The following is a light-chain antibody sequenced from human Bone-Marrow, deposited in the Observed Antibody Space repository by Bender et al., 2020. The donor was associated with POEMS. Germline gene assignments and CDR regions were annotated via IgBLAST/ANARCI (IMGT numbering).Light chain of an antibody. V-gene: IGLV1-44*01. Sequence: QSVLTQPPSASGTPGQRVTIPCSGSSSKFGSYPVNWYQQLPGAAPKLVIFNNSQRPSGVPDRFSGSNSGTSASLAISELLSDDEADFYCATWDDSLNGWVFGGGTKLTVL. CDR1: SSKFGSYP. CDR3: ATWDDSLNGWV. J-gene: IGLJ3*02. CDR2: NNS.